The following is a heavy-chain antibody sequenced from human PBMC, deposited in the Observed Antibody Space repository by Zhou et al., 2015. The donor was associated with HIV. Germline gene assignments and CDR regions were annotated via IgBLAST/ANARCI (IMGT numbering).Heavy chain of an antibody. CDR2: IIPVFGTV. J-gene: IGHJ4*02. CDR1: GGTFSTYA. D-gene: IGHD4-17*01. CDR3: ARSYGDYIYYFDY. Sequence: QVQLVQSGAEVTKPGSSVKVSCKASGGTFSTYAISWVRQAPGQGLEWMGGIIPVFGTVNYAQNFQGRVTITADKSTGTAYMELSSLRSEDTAVYHCARSYGDYIYYFDYWGQGTLVTVSS. V-gene: IGHV1-69*06.